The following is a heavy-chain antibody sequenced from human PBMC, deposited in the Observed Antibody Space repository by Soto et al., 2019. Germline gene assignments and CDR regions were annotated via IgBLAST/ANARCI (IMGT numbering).Heavy chain of an antibody. Sequence: PGGSLRLSCAASGFTFGSYWMNWVRQAPGKGLVWVSRIDIDGSSTTYADSVKGRFTTSRDNAKNTLYLQMSSLRVEDTAVYYCARGRPYGMDVWGQGTTVTVSS. CDR2: IDIDGSST. J-gene: IGHJ6*02. V-gene: IGHV3-74*01. CDR3: ARGRPYGMDV. CDR1: GFTFGSYW.